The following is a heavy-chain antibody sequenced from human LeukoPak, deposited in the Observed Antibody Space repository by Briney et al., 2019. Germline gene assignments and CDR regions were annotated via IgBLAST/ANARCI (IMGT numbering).Heavy chain of an antibody. CDR2: ISYDGSNK. Sequence: GGSLRLSCAASGFTFSSYGMHWVRQAPGKGLEWVAVISYDGSNKYYADSVKGRFTISRDNSKNTLYLQMNSLRAEDTAVYYCAKGKDSSSWYSFDYWGQGTLVTVSS. J-gene: IGHJ4*02. D-gene: IGHD6-13*01. CDR3: AKGKDSSSWYSFDY. V-gene: IGHV3-30*18. CDR1: GFTFSSYG.